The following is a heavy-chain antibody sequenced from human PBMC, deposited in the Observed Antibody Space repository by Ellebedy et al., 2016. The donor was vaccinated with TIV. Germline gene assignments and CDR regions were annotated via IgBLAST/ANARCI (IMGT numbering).Heavy chain of an antibody. D-gene: IGHD3-10*01. CDR1: GYTFTSYG. V-gene: IGHV1-18*01. Sequence: AASVKVSCKASGYTFTSYGFNWVRQAPGQGLEWMGWISGYTGNTNYAQKLQGRVTMTSDTSTNTAYMELRSLRSDDTAVYYCATDRGRRRSLDYWGQGTLVTVSS. J-gene: IGHJ4*02. CDR2: ISGYTGNT. CDR3: ATDRGRRRSLDY.